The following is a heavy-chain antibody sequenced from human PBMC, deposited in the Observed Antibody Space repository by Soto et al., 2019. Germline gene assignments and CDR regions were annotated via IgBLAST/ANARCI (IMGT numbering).Heavy chain of an antibody. CDR3: ARDDSSSWYDYYYGMDV. CDR1: GFTFSSYS. J-gene: IGHJ6*02. V-gene: IGHV3-48*01. Sequence: EVQLVESGGGLVQPGGSLRLSCAASGFTFSSYSMNWVRQAPGKGLEWVSYISSSSSTIYYADSVKGRFTISRDNAXNXXYLQMNSLRAADTAVYYCARDDSSSWYDYYYGMDVWGQGTTVTVSS. CDR2: ISSSSSTI. D-gene: IGHD6-13*01.